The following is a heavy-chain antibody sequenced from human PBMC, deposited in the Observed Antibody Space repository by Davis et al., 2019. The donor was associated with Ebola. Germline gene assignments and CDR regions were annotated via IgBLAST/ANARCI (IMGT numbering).Heavy chain of an antibody. CDR3: ARGNYDRHFDY. J-gene: IGHJ4*02. CDR1: GGTFSSYA. D-gene: IGHD3-22*01. CDR2: IIPILGIA. Sequence: SVKVSCKASGGTFSSYAISWVRQAPGQGLEWRGGIIPILGIANYAQKFQGRVTITADKSTSTAYMELSSLRSEDTAVYYCARGNYDRHFDYWGQGTLVTVSS. V-gene: IGHV1-69*10.